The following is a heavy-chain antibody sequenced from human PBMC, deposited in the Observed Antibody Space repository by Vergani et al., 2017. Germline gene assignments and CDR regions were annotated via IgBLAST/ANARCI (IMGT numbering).Heavy chain of an antibody. CDR3: ARDGDYGYFDY. CDR1: GFTFSSYG. Sequence: QVQLVESGGGVVQPGRSLRLSCAASGFTFSSYGMHWVRQAPGKGLEWVSAISGSGGSTYYADSVKGRFTISRDNSKNTLYLQMNSLRAEDTAVYYCARDGDYGYFDYWGQGTLVTVSS. D-gene: IGHD4-17*01. J-gene: IGHJ4*02. V-gene: IGHV3-NL1*01. CDR2: ISGSGGST.